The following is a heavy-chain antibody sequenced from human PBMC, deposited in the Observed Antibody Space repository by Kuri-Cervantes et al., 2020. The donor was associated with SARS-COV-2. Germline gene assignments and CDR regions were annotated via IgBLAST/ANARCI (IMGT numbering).Heavy chain of an antibody. CDR1: GFTVSSNY. J-gene: IGHJ4*02. CDR3: ARVLSDFLPTVSD. V-gene: IGHV3-53*01. CDR2: IYSGGST. Sequence: GGSLRLSCAASGFTVSSNYMSWVRQAPGKGLEWVSVIYSGGSTYYADSVKGRFTISRDNAKNSLYLQMNSLRAEDTAVYYCARVLSDFLPTVSDWGQGTLVTVSS. D-gene: IGHD4-17*01.